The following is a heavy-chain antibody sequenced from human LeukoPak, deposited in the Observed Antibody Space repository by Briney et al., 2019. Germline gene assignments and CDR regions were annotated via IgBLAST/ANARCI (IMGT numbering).Heavy chain of an antibody. V-gene: IGHV1-18*01. CDR2: ISAYNGNT. J-gene: IGHJ3*02. CDR3: ARVGRLRFLEWLSPRDAFDI. CDR1: GYTFTSYG. Sequence: PAASVKVSCKASGYTFTSYGISWVRQAPGQGLEWMGWISAYNGNTNYAQKLQGRVTMTTDTSTSTAYMELRSLRSDDTAVYYCARVGRLRFLEWLSPRDAFDIWGQGTMVTVSS. D-gene: IGHD3-3*01.